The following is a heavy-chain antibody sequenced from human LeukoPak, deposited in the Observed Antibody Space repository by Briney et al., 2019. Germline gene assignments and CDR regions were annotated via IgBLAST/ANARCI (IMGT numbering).Heavy chain of an antibody. V-gene: IGHV1-69*04. J-gene: IGHJ3*02. D-gene: IGHD2-2*01. Sequence: GASVKVSCKASGGSFSSYAISWVRQAPGQGLEWMGRIIPLLGITNYGHNFEGRVSITADRSTSTTYMELTSLRSGDTAVYYCARRARYCTSTSCDPIGAFDIWGQGTMVTVSS. CDR3: ARRARYCTSTSCDPIGAFDI. CDR1: GGSFSSYA. CDR2: IIPLLGIT.